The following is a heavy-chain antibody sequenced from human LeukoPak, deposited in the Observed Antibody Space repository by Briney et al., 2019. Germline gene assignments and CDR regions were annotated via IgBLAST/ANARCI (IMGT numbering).Heavy chain of an antibody. V-gene: IGHV3-23*01. J-gene: IGHJ4*02. CDR3: ARASWVSSTDAVR. CDR1: GFSFSSNA. Sequence: GGSLRLSCAASGFSFSSNAMSWVRQAPARGLEWVSSIRGNGDTFYADSVKGRFTLSRDDSRNTVYLHLNNLRVEDSAIYYCARASWVSSTDAVRWGQGTLVTVSS. D-gene: IGHD6-19*01. CDR2: IRGNGDT.